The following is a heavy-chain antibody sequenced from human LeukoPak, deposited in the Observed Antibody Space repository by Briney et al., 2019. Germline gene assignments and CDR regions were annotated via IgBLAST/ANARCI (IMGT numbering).Heavy chain of an antibody. J-gene: IGHJ3*02. V-gene: IGHV3-21*01. D-gene: IGHD3-22*01. Sequence: GGSLRLSCAASGFTFSSYSMNWVRQAPGKGLEWVSSISSSSSYIYYADSVKGRFTISRDNAKNSLYLQMNSLRAEDTAVYYCARVGITMIAFDIWGQGTMVTVSS. CDR1: GFTFSSYS. CDR2: ISSSSSYI. CDR3: ARVGITMIAFDI.